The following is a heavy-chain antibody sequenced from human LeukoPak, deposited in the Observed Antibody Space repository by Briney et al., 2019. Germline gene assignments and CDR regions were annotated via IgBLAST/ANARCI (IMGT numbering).Heavy chain of an antibody. V-gene: IGHV5-51*01. D-gene: IGHD3-16*01. J-gene: IGHJ5*02. CDR2: IYPGDSDT. Sequence: GESLKISCKGSGYSFTSYWIGWVRQMPGKGLEWMGIIYPGDSDTRYSPSFQGQVTISANKSISTAYLQWSSLKAPDTAMYYCARLLKPQLGPFDPWGQGTLVTVSS. CDR3: ARLLKPQLGPFDP. CDR1: GYSFTSYW.